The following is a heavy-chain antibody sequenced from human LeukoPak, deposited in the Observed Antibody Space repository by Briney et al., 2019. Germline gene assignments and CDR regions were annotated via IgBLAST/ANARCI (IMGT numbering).Heavy chain of an antibody. CDR2: ISRNSGSM. J-gene: IGHJ4*02. Sequence: GGSLRLSCAASGFSFDDYAMHWVRQTPGKGLEWVSGISRNSGSMGYADSVKGRFTISRDNSKNTLYLQMNTLRADDTAVYYCAKDHGSSDWYYFDYWGQGTLVTVSS. CDR3: AKDHGSSDWYYFDY. CDR1: GFSFDDYA. V-gene: IGHV3-9*01. D-gene: IGHD6-13*01.